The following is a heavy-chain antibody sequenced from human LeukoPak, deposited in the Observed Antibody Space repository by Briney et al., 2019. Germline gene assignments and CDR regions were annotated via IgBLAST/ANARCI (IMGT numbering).Heavy chain of an antibody. CDR2: IYSGGST. Sequence: PGGSLRLSCAASGFTVSSNYMSWVRQAPGKGLEWVSVIYSGGSTYYADSVKGRFTISRDNSKNTLYLQMNSLRAEDTAVYYCAKGANYYGSGSYKGSRHDIWGQGTMVTVSS. V-gene: IGHV3-53*01. D-gene: IGHD3-10*01. CDR1: GFTVSSNY. CDR3: AKGANYYGSGSYKGSRHDI. J-gene: IGHJ3*02.